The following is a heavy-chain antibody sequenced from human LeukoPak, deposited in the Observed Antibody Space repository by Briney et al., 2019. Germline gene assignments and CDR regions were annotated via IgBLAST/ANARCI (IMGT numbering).Heavy chain of an antibody. CDR1: GFSLMPHA. CDR3: AKLERYGVVTGYLDY. Sequence: PGGSLRLSCTASGFSLMPHAMNWIRQAPGKGLEWVSTISGSAGDTVYADSVKGRFTISRDNSKNTLYLQMNSLRAEDTAVYYCAKLERYGVVTGYLDYWGQGTLVTVSS. D-gene: IGHD2-21*02. V-gene: IGHV3-23*01. J-gene: IGHJ4*02. CDR2: ISGSAGDT.